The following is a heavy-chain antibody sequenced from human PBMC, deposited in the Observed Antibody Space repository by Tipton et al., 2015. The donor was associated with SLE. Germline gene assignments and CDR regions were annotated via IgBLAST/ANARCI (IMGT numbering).Heavy chain of an antibody. V-gene: IGHV5-51*01. J-gene: IGHJ3*02. CDR2: IYPGDSDT. D-gene: IGHD3-22*01. Sequence: QLVQSGAEVKKPGESLKISCKGSEYTFTNFWIGWVRQMPGKGLEWMGIIYPGDSDTRYSPSFQGQVTISADKSISTAYLQWSSLKASDTAMYYCARQGLGGYTTPDAFVIWGQGIMVTVSS. CDR3: ARQGLGGYTTPDAFVI. CDR1: EYTFTNFW.